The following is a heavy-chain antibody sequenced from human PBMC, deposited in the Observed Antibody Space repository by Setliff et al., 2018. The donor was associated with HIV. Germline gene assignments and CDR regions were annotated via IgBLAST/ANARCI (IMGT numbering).Heavy chain of an antibody. V-gene: IGHV3-7*01. J-gene: IGHJ4*02. D-gene: IGHD1-26*01. CDR2: INQDGSVI. CDR1: GFTFSSHW. CDR3: VRGIVGASVFNY. Sequence: PGGSLRLSCAVSGFTFSSHWMVWVRQAPGKGLEWVANINQDGSVINYAGSVKGRFTISRDNAKNTLYLQMNGLRAEDTAVYYCVRGIVGASVFNYWGQGTQVTVSS.